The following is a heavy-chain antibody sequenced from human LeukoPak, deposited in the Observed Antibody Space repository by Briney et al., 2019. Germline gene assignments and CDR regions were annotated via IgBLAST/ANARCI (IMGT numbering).Heavy chain of an antibody. CDR2: NNGDGSTT. V-gene: IGHV3-74*01. Sequence: GESLRLSCAASGFTVNSNYMSWVRQAPGKGLMYISRNNGDGSTTNYADVVKGRFTMSRDNVKNTLYLQMNSLRVEDTAVYYCARDPRNVGLAPWGQGTLVTVSS. CDR1: GFTVNSNY. CDR3: ARDPRNVGLAP. J-gene: IGHJ5*02. D-gene: IGHD2-15*01.